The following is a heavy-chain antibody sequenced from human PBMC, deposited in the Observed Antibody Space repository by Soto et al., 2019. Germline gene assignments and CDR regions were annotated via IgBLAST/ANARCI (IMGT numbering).Heavy chain of an antibody. CDR2: IIPLFGTT. CDR1: GGTFTSYA. J-gene: IGHJ2*01. D-gene: IGHD3-22*01. CDR3: AKSLFYDSGGGRYLDL. V-gene: IGHV1-69*01. Sequence: QVQLLQSGAEVKRPRSSVKVSCTASGGTFTSYAVSWVRQAPGHGLEWMGGIIPLFGTTNYAQKFQGRVTITADEATSTVYMELNSLRSDDTAIYYCAKSLFYDSGGGRYLDLWGRGTLLTVSS.